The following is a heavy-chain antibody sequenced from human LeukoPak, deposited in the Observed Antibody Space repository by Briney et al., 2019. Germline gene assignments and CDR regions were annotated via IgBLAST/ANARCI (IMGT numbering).Heavy chain of an antibody. D-gene: IGHD3-10*01. Sequence: GGSLRLSCAASGFTFSSYAMSWVRQAQGKGLEWVSAISGSGGSTYYADSVKGRFTISRDNSKNTLYLQMNSLRAEDTAVYYCAKDLYYGSGSYYNGYWGQGTLVTVSS. CDR1: GFTFSSYA. CDR2: ISGSGGST. V-gene: IGHV3-23*01. J-gene: IGHJ4*02. CDR3: AKDLYYGSGSYYNGY.